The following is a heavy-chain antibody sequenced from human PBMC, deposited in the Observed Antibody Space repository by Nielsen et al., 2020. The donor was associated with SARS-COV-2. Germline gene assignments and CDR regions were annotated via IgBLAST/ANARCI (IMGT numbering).Heavy chain of an antibody. J-gene: IGHJ4*02. Sequence: GGSLRLSCAASGFTFTDYYMSWIRQAPGRGLEWVSHISSSGSDTNYADSVKGRFTTSRDNAKNSLYLQMNNLRAEDTAVYYCARGVTTYDYWGQGTLVTVSS. V-gene: IGHV3-11*05. CDR2: ISSSGSDT. CDR3: ARGVTTYDY. D-gene: IGHD4-17*01. CDR1: GFTFTDYY.